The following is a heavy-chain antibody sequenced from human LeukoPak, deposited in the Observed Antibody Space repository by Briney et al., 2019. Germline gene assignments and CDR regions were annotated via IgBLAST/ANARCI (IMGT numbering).Heavy chain of an antibody. CDR3: VRVRDFFDY. V-gene: IGHV4-31*03. CDR1: GGSFNSGAYY. CDR2: VHDNGFP. J-gene: IGHJ4*02. Sequence: TSETLSLTCNVSGGSFNSGAYYWSWIRQHPDKGLEWIGYVHDNGFPSYNPSLESRLSISKDTSKSQFSLKLSSVTAADTAVYFCVRVRDFFDYWGQGILVSVSS.